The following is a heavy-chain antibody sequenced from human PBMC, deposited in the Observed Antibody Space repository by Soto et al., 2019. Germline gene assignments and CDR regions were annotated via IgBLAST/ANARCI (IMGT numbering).Heavy chain of an antibody. CDR1: GYSFTSYW. Sequence: PGESLKISCKGSGYSFTSYWISWVRQMPGKGLEWMGRIDPSDSYTNYSPSFQGHVTISADKSISTAYLQWSSLKASDTALYYCALQGYYDSSGYSIDYWGQGTLVTVS. CDR3: ALQGYYDSSGYSIDY. D-gene: IGHD3-22*01. V-gene: IGHV5-10-1*01. J-gene: IGHJ4*02. CDR2: IDPSDSYT.